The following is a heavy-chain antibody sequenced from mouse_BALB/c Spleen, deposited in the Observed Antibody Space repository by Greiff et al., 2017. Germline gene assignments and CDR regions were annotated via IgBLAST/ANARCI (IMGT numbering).Heavy chain of an antibody. V-gene: IGHV5-6-2*01. CDR2: INSNGGST. Sequence: EVKLVESGGGLVKLGGSLKLSCAASGFTFSSYYMSWVRQTPEKRLELVAAINSNGGSTYYPDTVKGRFTISRDNAKNTLYLQMSSLKSEDTALYYCARQGYRYGYYFDYWGQGTTLTVSS. J-gene: IGHJ2*01. D-gene: IGHD2-14*01. CDR1: GFTFSSYY. CDR3: ARQGYRYGYYFDY.